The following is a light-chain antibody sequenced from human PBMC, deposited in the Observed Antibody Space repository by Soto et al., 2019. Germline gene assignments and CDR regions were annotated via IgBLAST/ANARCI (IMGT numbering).Light chain of an antibody. J-gene: IGKJ5*01. CDR3: QQSYKTLT. CDR1: QSISSH. V-gene: IGKV1-39*01. CDR2: GAS. Sequence: DLQMTQSPSSLSASVGDRVTITCRASQSISSHLNWYQQKPGKAPNLLVYGASNLQSGVPSRFSGSGSETDFTLTISGLQLEDFATYYCQQSYKTLTFGQGTRLEI.